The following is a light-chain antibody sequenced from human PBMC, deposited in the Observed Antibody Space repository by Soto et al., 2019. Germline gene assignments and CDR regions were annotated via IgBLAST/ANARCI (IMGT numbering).Light chain of an antibody. CDR2: GAS. J-gene: IGKJ1*01. CDR1: QSVNNNY. Sequence: EIVFTQSPGTLSFSPGERATLSCRASQSVNNNYLAWLQQKPGQAPRLLIYGASSRATGIPDRFSGSGSGTDFTLTISRLEPEDFAVYYCHQYGSSRTFGQGTKVDIK. CDR3: HQYGSSRT. V-gene: IGKV3-20*01.